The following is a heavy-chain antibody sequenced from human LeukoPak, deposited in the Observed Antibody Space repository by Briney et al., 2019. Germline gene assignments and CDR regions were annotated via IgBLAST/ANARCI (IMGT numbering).Heavy chain of an antibody. CDR2: IYYSGST. D-gene: IGHD3-3*01. J-gene: IGHJ4*02. CDR1: GGSISSGDYY. Sequence: SETLSLTWTVSGGSISSGDYYWSWIRQPPGKGLEWIGYIYYSGSTYYNPSLKSRVTISVDTSKNQFSLKLSSVTAADTAVYYCARIGTGYDFWSGLIYYFDYWGQGTLVTVSS. CDR3: ARIGTGYDFWSGLIYYFDY. V-gene: IGHV4-30-4*02.